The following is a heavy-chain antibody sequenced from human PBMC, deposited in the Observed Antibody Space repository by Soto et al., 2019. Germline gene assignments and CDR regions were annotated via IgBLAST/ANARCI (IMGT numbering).Heavy chain of an antibody. V-gene: IGHV3-23*01. D-gene: IGHD6-6*01. CDR3: PREYRTSSPFDY. CDR2: ITGSGGST. Sequence: GGSLRLSCAASGFTSGTYAMGWVRQAPGKGLEWVSGITGSGGSTDYADSVKGRFTISRDTSRNTLYLQMSRLSVDDTAIYYCPREYRTSSPFDYWGQGTLVTVS. CDR1: GFTSGTYA. J-gene: IGHJ4*02.